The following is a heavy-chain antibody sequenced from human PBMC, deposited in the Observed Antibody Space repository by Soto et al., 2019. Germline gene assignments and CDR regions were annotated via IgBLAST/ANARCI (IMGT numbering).Heavy chain of an antibody. D-gene: IGHD1-7*01. J-gene: IGHJ5*02. CDR1: AGTFSSYG. Sequence: SVKVSCKASAGTFSSYGVSWVRQAPGQGLEWMGRIIPILGIANYAQKFQGRVTMTADKSTSTAYTELRSLRSEDTAVYYCARALRTGTRNWLDPWGQGTLVTVSS. CDR2: IIPILGIA. CDR3: ARALRTGTRNWLDP. V-gene: IGHV1-69*04.